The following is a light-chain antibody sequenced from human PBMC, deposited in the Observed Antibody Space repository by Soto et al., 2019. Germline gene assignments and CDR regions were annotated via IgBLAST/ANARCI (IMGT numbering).Light chain of an antibody. J-gene: IGLJ1*01. V-gene: IGLV2-14*01. CDR1: SSDVGGYNY. CDR2: EVS. Sequence: QSVLTQPASVSGSPGQSITISCTGTSSDVGGYNYVSWYQQHPGKAPKLMIYEVSNRPSGVSNRFSGSKSGNTASLTISGXXXXDEADYYCSSYTSRSTLDYVFGSGTKLTVL. CDR3: SSYTSRSTLDYV.